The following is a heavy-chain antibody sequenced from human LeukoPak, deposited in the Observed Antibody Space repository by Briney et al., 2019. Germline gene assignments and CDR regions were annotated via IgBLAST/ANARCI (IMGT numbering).Heavy chain of an antibody. CDR3: ARTLGHYGSGSYYQDY. J-gene: IGHJ4*02. CDR2: ISGTTLYT. Sequence: GGSLRLSCAASGFTFCDYYMGWIRQAPGRGLEWVSYISGTTLYTNYADSVKGRFTISRDNANYSLYLQMNSLRAEDTAIYYCARTLGHYGSGSYYQDYWGQGTLVTVSS. D-gene: IGHD3-10*01. V-gene: IGHV3-11*03. CDR1: GFTFCDYY.